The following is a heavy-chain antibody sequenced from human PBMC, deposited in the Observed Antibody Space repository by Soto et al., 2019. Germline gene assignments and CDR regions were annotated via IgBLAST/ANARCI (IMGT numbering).Heavy chain of an antibody. CDR2: LYNTGST. Sequence: SETLSLTCTVSGGSISRYYWSWIRQPPGKGLEWIGYLYNTGSTIYNPSLKSRVTISVDTSKNQFSLKLNSVTAADTAVYYCARGDYHDISGPFSDAFDVWGHGTMVTVSS. CDR3: ARGDYHDISGPFSDAFDV. CDR1: GGSISRYY. V-gene: IGHV4-59*01. J-gene: IGHJ3*01. D-gene: IGHD3-22*01.